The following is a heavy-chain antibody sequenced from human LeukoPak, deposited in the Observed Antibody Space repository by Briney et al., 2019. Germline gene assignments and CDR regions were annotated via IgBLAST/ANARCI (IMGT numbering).Heavy chain of an antibody. D-gene: IGHD6-13*01. J-gene: IGHJ6*02. V-gene: IGHV1-8*01. CDR3: AINNSSSWYYYYYYYGMDV. CDR1: GYTFTSYD. Sequence: ASVKVSCKASGYTFTSYDINWVRQATGQGLEWMGWMNPNSGNTGYAQKFQGRVTMTRNTSISTAYMELSSLRSEDTAVYYCAINNSSSWYYYYYYYGMDVWGQGTTVTVSS. CDR2: MNPNSGNT.